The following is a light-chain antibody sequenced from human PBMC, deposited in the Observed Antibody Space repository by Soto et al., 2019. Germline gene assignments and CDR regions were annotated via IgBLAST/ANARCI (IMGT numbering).Light chain of an antibody. CDR3: QQYDNYSA. Sequence: DIHMTHSPSTLSASVCYLVTITCRASQPISSWLAWYQHKPGKAPRLLIYRASILESGVPSRFSGSGYGTEFTLTITGLQPDDFATYYCQQYDNYSAFGQGTKVDIK. CDR2: RAS. V-gene: IGKV1-5*03. J-gene: IGKJ1*01. CDR1: QPISSW.